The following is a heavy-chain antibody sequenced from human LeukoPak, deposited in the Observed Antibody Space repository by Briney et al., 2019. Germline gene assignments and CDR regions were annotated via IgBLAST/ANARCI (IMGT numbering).Heavy chain of an antibody. CDR3: ARSQATYYYDSSEDAFDI. V-gene: IGHV4-39*07. CDR1: GGSISSSSYY. CDR2: IYYSGST. D-gene: IGHD3-22*01. J-gene: IGHJ3*02. Sequence: SETLSLTCTVSGGSISSSSYYWGWIRQPPGKGLEWIGSIYYSGSTYYNPSLKSRVTISVDTSKNQFSLKLSSATAADTAVYYCARSQATYYYDSSEDAFDIWGQGTMVTVSS.